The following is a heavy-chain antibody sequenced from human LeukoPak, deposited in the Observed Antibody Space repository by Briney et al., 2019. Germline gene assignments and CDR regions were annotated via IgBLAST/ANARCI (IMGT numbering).Heavy chain of an antibody. J-gene: IGHJ6*03. Sequence: VASVKVSCKASGYTFTSYDINWVRQATGQGLEWMGWMNPNSGNTGYAQKFQGRVTMIRNTSISTAYMELSSLRSEDTAVYYCARCIFWPPYYYYYYMDVWGKGTTVTVSS. CDR1: GYTFTSYD. D-gene: IGHD2-21*01. CDR3: ARCIFWPPYYYYYYMDV. V-gene: IGHV1-8*01. CDR2: MNPNSGNT.